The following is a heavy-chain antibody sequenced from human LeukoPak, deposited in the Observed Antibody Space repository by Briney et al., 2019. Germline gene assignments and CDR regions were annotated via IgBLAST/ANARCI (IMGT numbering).Heavy chain of an antibody. Sequence: GGSLRLSCAASGFTFSSYAMHWVRQAPGKGLEWVAVISYDGSNKYYADSVKGRFTISRDNSKNTLYLRMNSLRAEDTAVYYCARRISGYSSSWNAFDIWGQGTMVTVSS. V-gene: IGHV3-30*04. CDR3: ARRISGYSSSWNAFDI. CDR2: ISYDGSNK. J-gene: IGHJ3*02. D-gene: IGHD6-13*01. CDR1: GFTFSSYA.